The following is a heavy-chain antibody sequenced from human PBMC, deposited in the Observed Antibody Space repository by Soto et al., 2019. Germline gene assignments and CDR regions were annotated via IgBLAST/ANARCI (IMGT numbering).Heavy chain of an antibody. D-gene: IGHD2-2*01. CDR2: IYSGGST. CDR1: GFTVSSNY. V-gene: IGHV3-66*01. CDR3: ARDKNSSTTPADYYYYYMDV. Sequence: GGSLRLSCAASGFTVSSNYMSWVRQAPGKGLEWVSVIYSGGSTYYADSVKGRFTISRDNSKNTLYLQMNSLRAEDTAVYYCARDKNSSTTPADYYYYYMDVWGKGTTVTVSS. J-gene: IGHJ6*03.